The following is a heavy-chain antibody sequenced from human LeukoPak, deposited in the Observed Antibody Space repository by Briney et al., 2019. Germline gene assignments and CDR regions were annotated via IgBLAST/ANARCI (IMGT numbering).Heavy chain of an antibody. D-gene: IGHD6-13*01. CDR1: GFTFSNYG. J-gene: IGHJ4*02. CDR3: ARAIMDSSSWYGDY. V-gene: IGHV3-30*03. CDR2: ISYDGSNK. Sequence: GGSLRLSCAASGFTFSNYGMHWVRQAPGKGLEWVAIISYDGSNKYYADSVKGRFTISRDISKNTLYLQMNSLRAEDTAVYYCARAIMDSSSWYGDYWGQGSLVTVSS.